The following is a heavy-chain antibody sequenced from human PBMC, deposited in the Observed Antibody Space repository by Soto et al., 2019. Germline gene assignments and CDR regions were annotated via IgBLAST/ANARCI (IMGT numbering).Heavy chain of an antibody. D-gene: IGHD4-4*01. CDR2: ISGSGLQI. CDR1: GFPFSNYA. Sequence: GGSLRLSCTASGFPFSNYAMIWVRQTPRKGLEWVSAISGSGLQIYFADSVKGRFTMSRDNSKNTMDMQMNSLRVDDTAVYYCAKILATVESYYYGMDVWGQGTTVTVSS. CDR3: AKILATVESYYYGMDV. V-gene: IGHV3-23*01. J-gene: IGHJ6*02.